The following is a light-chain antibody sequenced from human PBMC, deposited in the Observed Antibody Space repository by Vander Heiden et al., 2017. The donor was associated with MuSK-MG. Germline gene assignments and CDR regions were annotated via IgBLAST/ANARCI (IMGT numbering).Light chain of an antibody. Sequence: DIQMTQSPSSLSASVGDRVTITCRASQSISSYLNWYQQKPGKAPKLLIYAASSLQSGVPSRFSGSGSGTDFTLTISSLQPEDFATYYCQQSYRTLRFTFGPGTKVEIK. J-gene: IGKJ3*01. CDR2: AAS. CDR1: QSISSY. CDR3: QQSYRTLRFT. V-gene: IGKV1-39*01.